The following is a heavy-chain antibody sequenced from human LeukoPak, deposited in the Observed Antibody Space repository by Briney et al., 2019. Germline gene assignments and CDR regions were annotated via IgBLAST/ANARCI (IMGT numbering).Heavy chain of an antibody. D-gene: IGHD1-26*01. CDR1: GYSFTSYW. Sequence: GESLKISCKGSGYSFTSYWIGWARQMPGKGLEWMGIIYPGDSDTRYSPSFQGQVTISADKSISTAYLQWSSLKASDTAMYYCASSIVGAGDAFDIWGQGTMVTVSS. CDR3: ASSIVGAGDAFDI. J-gene: IGHJ3*02. CDR2: IYPGDSDT. V-gene: IGHV5-51*01.